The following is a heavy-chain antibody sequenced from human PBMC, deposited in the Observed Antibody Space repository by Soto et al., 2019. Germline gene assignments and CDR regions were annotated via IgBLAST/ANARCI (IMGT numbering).Heavy chain of an antibody. CDR2: IYYSGST. D-gene: IGHD3-16*02. Sequence: SETLSLTCTVSGGSISSYYWSWIRQPPGKGLEWIGYIYYSGSTNYNPSLKSRVTISVDTSKNQFSLKLSSVTAADTAVYYCARGPTHYDYVWGSYRYTKAPFDYWGQGTLVTVSS. CDR3: ARGPTHYDYVWGSYRYTKAPFDY. V-gene: IGHV4-59*08. CDR1: GGSISSYY. J-gene: IGHJ4*02.